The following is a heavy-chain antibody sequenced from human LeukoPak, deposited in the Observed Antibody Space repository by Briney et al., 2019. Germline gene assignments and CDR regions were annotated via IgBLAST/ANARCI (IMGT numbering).Heavy chain of an antibody. D-gene: IGHD6-13*01. CDR1: GGSFSGYY. CDR3: ARIRYSSSWYVERVGY. Sequence: SETLSLTCAVYGGSFSGYYWSWIRQPPGKGLEWIGEINHSGSTNYNPSLKSRVTISVDTSKNQFSLKLSSVTAADAAVYYCARIRYSSSWYVERVGYWGQGTLVTVSS. CDR2: INHSGST. J-gene: IGHJ4*02. V-gene: IGHV4-34*01.